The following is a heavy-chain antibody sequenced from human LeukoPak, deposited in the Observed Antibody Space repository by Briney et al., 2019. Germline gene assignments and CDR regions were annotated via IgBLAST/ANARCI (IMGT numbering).Heavy chain of an antibody. J-gene: IGHJ4*02. D-gene: IGHD6-19*01. V-gene: IGHV3-48*03. CDR2: ISSSGSNI. CDR1: GFTFSSYE. Sequence: GGSLRLSCAASGFTFSSYEMNWVRQAPGKGLEWVSYISSSGSNIYYADSVKGRFTISRDNAKNSLYLQMNSLRGEDTAVYYCARDPGLAVVGTNVDYWGQGTLVTVSS. CDR3: ARDPGLAVVGTNVDY.